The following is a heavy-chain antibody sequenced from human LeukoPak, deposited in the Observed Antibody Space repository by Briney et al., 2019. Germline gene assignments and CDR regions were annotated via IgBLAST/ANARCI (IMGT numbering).Heavy chain of an antibody. CDR3: ARDRLDYTVGGDAFDI. D-gene: IGHD4-11*01. CDR1: GGSFSGYY. J-gene: IGHJ3*02. Sequence: SETLSLTCAVYGGSFSGYYWSWIRQPPGKGLEWIGEINHSGSTNYNPSLKSRVTISVDTSKNQFSLKLSSVTAADTAVYYCARDRLDYTVGGDAFDIRGQGTMVTVSS. CDR2: INHSGST. V-gene: IGHV4-34*01.